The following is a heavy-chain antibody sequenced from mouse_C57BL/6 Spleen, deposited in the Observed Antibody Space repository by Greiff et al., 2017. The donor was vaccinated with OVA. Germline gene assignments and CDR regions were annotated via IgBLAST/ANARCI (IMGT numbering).Heavy chain of an antibody. Sequence: EVHLVESGGGLVKPGGSLKLSCAASGFTFSDYGMHWVRQAPEKGLEWVAYISSGSSTIYYADTVKGRFPISRDNAKNTLFLQMTSLRSEDTAMYYCARDVRNYAMDYWGQGTSVTVSS. CDR2: ISSGSSTI. CDR3: ARDVRNYAMDY. CDR1: GFTFSDYG. V-gene: IGHV5-17*01. J-gene: IGHJ4*01.